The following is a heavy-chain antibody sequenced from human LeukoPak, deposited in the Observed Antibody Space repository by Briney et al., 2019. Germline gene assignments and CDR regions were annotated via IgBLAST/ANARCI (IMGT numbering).Heavy chain of an antibody. D-gene: IGHD5-18*01. Sequence: RPGGSLRLSCAASGFTFSSYSMNWVRQAPGKGLEWVSYISSSSSTIYYADSVKGRFTISRDNAKNSLYLQMNSLRAEDTAVYYSARDSYGHDYWGQGTLVTVSS. CDR2: ISSSSSTI. CDR3: ARDSYGHDY. CDR1: GFTFSSYS. V-gene: IGHV3-48*01. J-gene: IGHJ4*02.